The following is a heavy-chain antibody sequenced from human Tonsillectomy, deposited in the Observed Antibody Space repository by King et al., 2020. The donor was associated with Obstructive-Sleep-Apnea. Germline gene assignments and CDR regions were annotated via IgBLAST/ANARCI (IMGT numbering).Heavy chain of an antibody. D-gene: IGHD3-9*01. CDR1: GFTFSNYG. Sequence: VQLVESGGGVVQPGRSLRLSCAASGFTFSNYGMHWVRQAPGKGLEWVAIISYDGSNKYYADSVKGRFTISRDNSKNTLYLQVNSLRAEDTAVYYCAKAPYYDILTGYWGDYYYYAMDVWGQGTTVTVSS. V-gene: IGHV3-30*18. CDR2: ISYDGSNK. J-gene: IGHJ6*02. CDR3: AKAPYYDILTGYWGDYYYYAMDV.